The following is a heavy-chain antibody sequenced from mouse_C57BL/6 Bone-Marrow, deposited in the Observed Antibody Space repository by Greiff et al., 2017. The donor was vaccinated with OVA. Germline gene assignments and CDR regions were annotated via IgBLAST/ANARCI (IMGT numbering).Heavy chain of an antibody. CDR3: ARSYYGKAMDY. V-gene: IGHV1-81*01. Sequence: VQLVESGAELARPGASVTLSCKASGYTFTSYGISCVKQRTGQGLAWIGELYPRSGNTYYNEQFNGKATLTADKSSSTAYMELRSLTSEDSAVYCCARSYYGKAMDYWGQGTSGTVSS. CDR2: LYPRSGNT. CDR1: GYTFTSYG. J-gene: IGHJ4*01. D-gene: IGHD1-1*01.